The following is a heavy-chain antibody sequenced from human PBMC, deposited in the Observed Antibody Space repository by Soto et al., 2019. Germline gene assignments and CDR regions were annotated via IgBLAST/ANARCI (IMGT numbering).Heavy chain of an antibody. D-gene: IGHD2-8*02. J-gene: IGHJ4*02. CDR3: ARSPGYISYWYYFDI. CDR2: ISPRSGGT. CDR1: GYTFIDYY. Sequence: QVQLVQSGAEVKKPAASVKVSCEASGYTFIDYYMHWVRQAPGQVFEWMGRISPRSGGTNYAQKFQGRVTMTWETSPNTAYMELSSLISEDTAVYYCARSPGYISYWYYFDIWGQGSLGTVSS. V-gene: IGHV1-2*02.